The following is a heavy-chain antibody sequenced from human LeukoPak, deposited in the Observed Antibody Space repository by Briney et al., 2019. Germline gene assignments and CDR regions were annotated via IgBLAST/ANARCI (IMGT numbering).Heavy chain of an antibody. V-gene: IGHV6-1*01. CDR2: TYYRSKWYN. CDR1: GDSVSSNSAA. D-gene: IGHD6-25*01. Sequence: SQTHSLTCAISGDSVSSNSAAWNWIRQSPSRGLEWLGRTYYRSKWYNDYAVSVKSRITINPDTSKNQFSLQLNSVTPEDTAVYYCARGNGYQGYYYYGMDVWGQGTTVTVSS. J-gene: IGHJ6*02. CDR3: ARGNGYQGYYYYGMDV.